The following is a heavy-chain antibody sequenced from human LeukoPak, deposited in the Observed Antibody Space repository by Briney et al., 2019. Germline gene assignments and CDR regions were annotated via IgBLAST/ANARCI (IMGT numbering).Heavy chain of an antibody. CDR3: AKSPGYSYAEFAY. D-gene: IGHD5-18*01. Sequence: PGGSLRLSCAASGFSFSSYAMSWVRQAPGKGLEWVSAISGSGGSTYYADSAKGRFTISRDNSKNTLYLQMNSLRAEDTAVYYCAKSPGYSYAEFAYWGQGALVTVSS. CDR2: ISGSGGST. J-gene: IGHJ4*02. CDR1: GFSFSSYA. V-gene: IGHV3-23*01.